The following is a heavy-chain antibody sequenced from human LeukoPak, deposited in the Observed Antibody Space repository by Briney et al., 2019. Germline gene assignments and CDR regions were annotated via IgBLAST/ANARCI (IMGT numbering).Heavy chain of an antibody. CDR1: GFTFSSSW. CDR3: AANTQSGY. V-gene: IGHV3-7*05. CDR2: IKENGSEK. D-gene: IGHD3-16*01. Sequence: GGSLRLSCAASGFTFSSSWMKWVLQAPGKGLESVAVIKENGSEKYYVDSVKARFAISRDNAKTSLYLQMNNVRAEDTAVYFCAANTQSGYWGQGALVTVSS. J-gene: IGHJ4*02.